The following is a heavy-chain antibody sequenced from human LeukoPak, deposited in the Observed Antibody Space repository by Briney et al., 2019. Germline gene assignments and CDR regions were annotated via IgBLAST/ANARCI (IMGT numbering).Heavy chain of an antibody. J-gene: IGHJ3*02. Sequence: GGSLRLSCAASGFTFSTYNMNWVRQAPGKGLEWVSSISSSSNYIYYADSVKGRFTISRDNAKNSLYLQMNSLRAEDTDVYYCARDVGASAPNAFDIWGQGTMVTVSS. CDR3: ARDVGASAPNAFDI. V-gene: IGHV3-21*01. D-gene: IGHD1-26*01. CDR1: GFTFSTYN. CDR2: ISSSSNYI.